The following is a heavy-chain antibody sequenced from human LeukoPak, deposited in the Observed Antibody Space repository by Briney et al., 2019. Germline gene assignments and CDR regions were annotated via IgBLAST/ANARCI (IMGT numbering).Heavy chain of an antibody. CDR1: RYTFTGYY. D-gene: IGHD3-22*01. J-gene: IGHJ6*03. Sequence: ASVKVSCKASRYTFTGYYMHWVRQTAGQEREWMEWINPNSGGRNYAQKFQGRVTMTRDTCISTAYMELSRLRSDDTAVYYCARGAFDYYDRTQTYMDVWGKGTMVTVSS. V-gene: IGHV1-2*02. CDR2: INPNSGGR. CDR3: ARGAFDYYDRTQTYMDV.